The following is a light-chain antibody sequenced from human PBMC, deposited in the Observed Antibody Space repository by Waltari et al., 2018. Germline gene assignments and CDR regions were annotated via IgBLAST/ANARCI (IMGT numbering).Light chain of an antibody. CDR1: DSNIGDTV. CDR3: ATWDDGLGGVWV. CDR2: RND. Sequence: QSVLTQPPSASATPGHRVIISCSGSDSNIGDTVVNWYQQLPGTAPKLLIYRNDLRPSGVPDRFSASKSGTSASLAISGLQSEDEADYYCATWDDGLGGVWVFGGGTKVTVL. V-gene: IGLV1-44*01. J-gene: IGLJ3*02.